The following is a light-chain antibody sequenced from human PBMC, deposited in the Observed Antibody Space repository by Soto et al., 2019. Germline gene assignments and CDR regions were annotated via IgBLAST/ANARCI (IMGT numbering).Light chain of an antibody. V-gene: IGLV2-23*02. J-gene: IGLJ1*01. Sequence: QSVLTQPASVSGSPGQSITISCTGTSSDVGSYNLVSWYQQHLGKAPKLMIYEVSKRPSGVSNRFSGSKSGNTASLTISGLQAEDEADYYCCSYAGSSTLNYVFGTGTKVTVL. CDR2: EVS. CDR1: SSDVGSYNL. CDR3: CSYAGSSTLNYV.